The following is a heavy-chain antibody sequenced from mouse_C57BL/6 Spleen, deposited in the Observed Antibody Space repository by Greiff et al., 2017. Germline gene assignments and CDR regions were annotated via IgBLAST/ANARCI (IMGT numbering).Heavy chain of an antibody. D-gene: IGHD4-1*01. V-gene: IGHV1-76*01. J-gene: IGHJ4*01. Sequence: QVQLKESGAELVRPGASVKLSCKASGYTFTDYYINWVKQRPGQGLEWIARIYPGSGNTYYNEKFKGKATLTAEKSSSTAYMQLSSLTSEDSAVYFCARVGGTYAMDYWGQGTSVTVSS. CDR2: IYPGSGNT. CDR1: GYTFTDYY. CDR3: ARVGGTYAMDY.